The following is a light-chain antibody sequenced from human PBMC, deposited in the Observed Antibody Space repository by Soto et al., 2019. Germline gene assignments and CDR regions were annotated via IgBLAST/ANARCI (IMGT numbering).Light chain of an antibody. Sequence: DIQMTQSPSTLSASVGDRVTITCRASQSVSKWLAWYQQKAGQAPKLLIYQTSTLQSGVPSRFSGSGSGTDFTLTISTLQTDDSATYYCQQYESFSSFGGGTKVEIK. CDR1: QSVSKW. J-gene: IGKJ4*01. CDR3: QQYESFSS. V-gene: IGKV1-5*03. CDR2: QTS.